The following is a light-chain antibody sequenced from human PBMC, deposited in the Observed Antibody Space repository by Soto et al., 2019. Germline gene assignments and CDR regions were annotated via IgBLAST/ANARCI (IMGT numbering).Light chain of an antibody. CDR3: QQYDKWPRT. CDR2: GAS. Sequence: EIVMTQSPATLSVSPGEGATLSCRASQGIGDTLAWYQQKPGQAPRLLIYGASTRETGIQARFSGGGSGAEYTLTISSLQSEDFAVYYCQQYDKWPRTFGQGTKVDIK. CDR1: QGIGDT. J-gene: IGKJ1*01. V-gene: IGKV3-15*01.